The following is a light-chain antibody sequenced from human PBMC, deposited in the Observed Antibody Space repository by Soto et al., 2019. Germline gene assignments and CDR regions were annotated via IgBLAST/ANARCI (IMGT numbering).Light chain of an antibody. CDR2: AAS. V-gene: IGKV1-39*01. CDR3: QQSYSAPYT. J-gene: IGKJ2*01. Sequence: DLQMTQSPSSLSASVGDRVTITCRASQSISSYLNWYQQKPGKPPKLLIYAASTLQSEVPSGFSGSGSGTDFTLTISSLQPEDFATYYCQQSYSAPYTFGQGTTLEIK. CDR1: QSISSY.